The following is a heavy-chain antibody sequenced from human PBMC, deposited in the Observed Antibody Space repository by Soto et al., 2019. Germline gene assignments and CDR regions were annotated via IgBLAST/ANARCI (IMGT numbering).Heavy chain of an antibody. CDR3: ARDRVPAAMTDYYYYGMDV. CDR1: VYSIGSGYY. V-gene: IGHV4-38-2*02. D-gene: IGHD2-2*01. J-gene: IGHJ6*02. Sequence: SEALCLPGAVSVYSIGSGYYGGWIRHPPGKRLEWIGSIYHSGSTYYNPSLKSRVTISVDTSKNQFSLKLSSVTAADTAVYYCARDRVPAAMTDYYYYGMDVWGQGTTVTVSS. CDR2: IYHSGST.